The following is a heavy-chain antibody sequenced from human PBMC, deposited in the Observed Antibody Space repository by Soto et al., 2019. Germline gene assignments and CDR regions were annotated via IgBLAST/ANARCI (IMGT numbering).Heavy chain of an antibody. CDR3: ARHRCSTLPTPYFDL. Sequence: QVQLVESGGGVVQPGMSLRLSCAASGFTFSGYAMHWVRQAPGKGLEWAAVISHDGTKQYYADSVKGRFTISRDNSKNTLDLQMNSLRAEDTAVYYCARHRCSTLPTPYFDLWGQGTLVTVS. V-gene: IGHV3-30-3*01. J-gene: IGHJ4*02. D-gene: IGHD3-16*01. CDR2: ISHDGTKQ. CDR1: GFTFSGYA.